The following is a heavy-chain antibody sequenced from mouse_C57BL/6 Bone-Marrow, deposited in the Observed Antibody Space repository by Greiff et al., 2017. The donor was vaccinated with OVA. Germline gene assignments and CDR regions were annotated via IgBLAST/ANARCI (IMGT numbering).Heavy chain of an antibody. J-gene: IGHJ4*01. CDR3: AREGYYAMDY. CDR1: GYAFTNYL. CDR2: INPGSGGT. Sequence: QVQLQQSGAELVRPGTSVKVSCKASGYAFTNYLIEWVKQRPGQGLEWIGVINPGSGGTNYNENFKGKATLTADKSSSTAYMLLSSLTSEDSAVYFCAREGYYAMDYWGQGTSVTVSS. V-gene: IGHV1-54*01.